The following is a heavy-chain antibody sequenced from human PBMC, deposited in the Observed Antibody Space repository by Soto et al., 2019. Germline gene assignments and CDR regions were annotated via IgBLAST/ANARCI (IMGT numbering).Heavy chain of an antibody. CDR2: IYWDDDK. CDR3: AHRVLRTVFGLVTTTAIYFDF. V-gene: IGHV2-5*02. Sequence: QITLKESGPTVVKPTETLTLTCTFSGFSLTTSGVGVGWVRQSPGKAPEWLALIYWDDDKRYSTSLNSRLIITKDTSKNQVVLTMATVDPAATATYYCAHRVLRTVFGLVTTTAIYFDFWGPGTPVVVSS. CDR1: GFSLTTSGVG. J-gene: IGHJ4*02. D-gene: IGHD3-3*01.